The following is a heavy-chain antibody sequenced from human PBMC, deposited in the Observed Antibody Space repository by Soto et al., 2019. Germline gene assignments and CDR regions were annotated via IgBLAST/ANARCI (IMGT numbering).Heavy chain of an antibody. CDR2: ISGSGDRA. CDR1: GFTFSNYG. CDR3: AKEMIASTLADFFDY. D-gene: IGHD2-21*01. J-gene: IGHJ4*02. V-gene: IGHV3-23*01. Sequence: EVQLLESGGGLIQPGGSLRLSCEVSGFTFSNYGMTWVRQAPGKGLEWVSTISGSGDRAFYADPVKGRFTISRDNSKNTLYLQMNSLSAEDTAIYYCAKEMIASTLADFFDYWGQGILVTVSS.